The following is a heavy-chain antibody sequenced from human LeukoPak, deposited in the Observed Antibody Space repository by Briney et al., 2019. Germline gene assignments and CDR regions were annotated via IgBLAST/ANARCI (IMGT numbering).Heavy chain of an antibody. CDR3: ARDWSNRFDY. J-gene: IGHJ4*02. Sequence: GGSLRLSCAASGFTFSSYAMHWVRQAPGKGPEWVATTSSDGSNKYYVDSVKGRFTISRDNSKTTLYLQMNSLRAEDTAVYYCARDWSNRFDYWGQGTLVTVSS. V-gene: IGHV3-30-3*01. CDR1: GFTFSSYA. CDR2: TSSDGSNK.